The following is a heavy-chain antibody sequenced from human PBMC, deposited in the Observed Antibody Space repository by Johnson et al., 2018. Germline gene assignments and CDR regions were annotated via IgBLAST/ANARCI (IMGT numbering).Heavy chain of an antibody. J-gene: IGHJ3*02. CDR3: ARGAGYWGYDSDAFDI. V-gene: IGHV3-30-3*01. Sequence: VQLVESGGGVVQPGRSLRLSCAASGFTFNTNAIHWVRQAPGKGLEWVAVISYDGSNKYYAASVKGRFTISRENSKNTVYVQMNGLRAEYTAVYYCARGAGYWGYDSDAFDIWGQGTMVTVSS. CDR2: ISYDGSNK. D-gene: IGHD2-15*01. CDR1: GFTFNTNA.